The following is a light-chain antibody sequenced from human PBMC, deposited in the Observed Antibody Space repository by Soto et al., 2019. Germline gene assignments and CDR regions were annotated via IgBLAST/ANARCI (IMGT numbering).Light chain of an antibody. V-gene: IGKV3-15*01. CDR1: QSVGRT. J-gene: IGKJ4*01. Sequence: EVVMTQSPATLSVSPGERVTLSCKASQSVGRTLAWYQQNPGQAPRLLFYGASTRAAGIPARFSGSGSGTEFTLSISSLQSEDFAVYYCQQYAAWPLTFGGGTKVEIK. CDR3: QQYAAWPLT. CDR2: GAS.